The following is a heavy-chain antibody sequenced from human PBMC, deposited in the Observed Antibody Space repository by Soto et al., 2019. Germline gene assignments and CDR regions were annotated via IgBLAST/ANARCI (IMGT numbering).Heavy chain of an antibody. CDR3: ARDRAYDFWSGYYIGEDY. J-gene: IGHJ4*02. CDR1: GYTFTSYG. Sequence: ASVKVSCKASGYTFTSYGISWVRQAPGQGLEWMGWISVYNGNTNYAQKFQGRVTMTTDTSTSTAYMELRSLRSDDTAVYYCARDRAYDFWSGYYIGEDYWGQGTLVTVSS. V-gene: IGHV1-18*01. CDR2: ISVYNGNT. D-gene: IGHD3-3*01.